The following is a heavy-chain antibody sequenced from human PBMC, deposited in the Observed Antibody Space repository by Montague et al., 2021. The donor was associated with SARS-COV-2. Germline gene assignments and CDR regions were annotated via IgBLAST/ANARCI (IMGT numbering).Heavy chain of an antibody. J-gene: IGHJ4*02. CDR3: ARTMDAGTYYYDSSGYYPFDY. D-gene: IGHD3-22*01. CDR2: IDWDDDK. Sequence: PALVKPTQTLTPTCTFSGFSLSTSGMCVSWIRQPPGKALEWLALIDWDDDKYYSTSLKTRLTISKDTSKNQVVLTMTNMDPVDTATYYCARTMDAGTYYYDSSGYYPFDYWGQGTLVTVSS. V-gene: IGHV2-70*01. CDR1: GFSLSTSGMC.